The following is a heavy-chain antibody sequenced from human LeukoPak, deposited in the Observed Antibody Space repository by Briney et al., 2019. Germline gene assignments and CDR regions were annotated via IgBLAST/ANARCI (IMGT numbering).Heavy chain of an antibody. J-gene: IGHJ4*02. CDR1: GTPSTAS. V-gene: IGHV1-2*02. D-gene: IGHD3-22*01. CDR3: ARDPAVYDSSGL. CDR2: INPNSGGT. Sequence: ASVKVSCRVLGTPSTASKFNGGRRPLDQGLSWREWINPNSGGTNYAQKFQGRVTMTRDTSISTAYMELSRLRSDDTAVYYCARDPAVYDSSGLWGQGTLVTVSS.